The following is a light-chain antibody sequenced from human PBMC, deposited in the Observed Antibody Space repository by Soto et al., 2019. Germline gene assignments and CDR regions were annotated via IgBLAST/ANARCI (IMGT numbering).Light chain of an antibody. CDR2: GAS. J-gene: IGKJ2*01. V-gene: IGKV3-20*01. CDR1: QSVSSSY. Sequence: EIVLTQSPGTLSLSPGERATLSCRASQSVSSSYLAWYQQKPGQAPRLLIYGASSRATGIPDRFSGSGSGTDFTITISRLEPEDVAVYYCPQYGSSPPYTFGQGTKLAIK. CDR3: PQYGSSPPYT.